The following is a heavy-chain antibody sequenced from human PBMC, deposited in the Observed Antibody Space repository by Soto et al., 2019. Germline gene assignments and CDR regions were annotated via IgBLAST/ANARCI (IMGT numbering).Heavy chain of an antibody. CDR3: ARGEIGNGYGMDV. CDR1: GGVNSGYC. D-gene: IGHD2-8*01. V-gene: IGHV4-4*07. Sequence: SGSLRHTCTEAGGVNSGYCRRWIKQPSGKGLEWIGRIYPSGSTNYSPSLKSRVTMSVDTSKNQLSLKLSSVTAADTAVYYCARGEIGNGYGMDVWGQGTTVT. CDR2: IYPSGST. J-gene: IGHJ6*02.